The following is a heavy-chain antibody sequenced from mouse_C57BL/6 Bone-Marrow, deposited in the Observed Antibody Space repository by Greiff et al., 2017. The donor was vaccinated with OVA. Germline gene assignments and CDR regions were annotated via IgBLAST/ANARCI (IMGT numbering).Heavy chain of an antibody. CDR2: IYPRSGNT. Sequence: QVQLKESGAELARPGASVKLSCKASGYTFTSYGISWVKQRTGQGLEWIGEIYPRSGNTYYNEKFKGKATLTADKSSSTAYMELRSLTSEDSAVYFGATLIYYYGSSPRFDVWGTGTTVTVSS. CDR3: ATLIYYYGSSPRFDV. CDR1: GYTFTSYG. V-gene: IGHV1-81*01. J-gene: IGHJ1*03. D-gene: IGHD1-1*01.